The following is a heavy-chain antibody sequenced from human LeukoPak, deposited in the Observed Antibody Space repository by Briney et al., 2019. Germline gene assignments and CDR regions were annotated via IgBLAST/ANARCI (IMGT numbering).Heavy chain of an antibody. D-gene: IGHD4-11*01. Sequence: SETLSLTCTVSGGSISSYYWSWIRQPAGKGLEWIGRIYTSGSTNYNPSLKSRVTMSVDTSKNQFSLKLSSVTAADTAVYYCARDGPITVTTVIFDAFDIWGQGTMVTVSS. CDR1: GGSISSYY. J-gene: IGHJ3*02. V-gene: IGHV4-4*07. CDR2: IYTSGST. CDR3: ARDGPITVTTVIFDAFDI.